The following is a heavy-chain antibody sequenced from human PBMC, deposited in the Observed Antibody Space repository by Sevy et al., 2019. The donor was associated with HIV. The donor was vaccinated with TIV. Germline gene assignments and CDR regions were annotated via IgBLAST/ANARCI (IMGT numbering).Heavy chain of an antibody. CDR2: ISQTYDGSKK. J-gene: IGHJ4*02. CDR3: ARDNSGYFFFDY. V-gene: IGHV3-30-3*01. Sequence: GESLKISCAASGFTFGSYTLHWVRQAPGKGLEWVALISQTYDGSKKYYIDSVQGRFTISRDNSKNTLYLQMDSLRPEDTAVYYCARDNSGYFFFDYWGQGTLVTVSS. D-gene: IGHD3-22*01. CDR1: GFTFGSYT.